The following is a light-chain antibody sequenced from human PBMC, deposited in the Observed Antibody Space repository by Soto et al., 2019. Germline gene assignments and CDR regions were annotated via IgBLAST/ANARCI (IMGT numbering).Light chain of an antibody. CDR3: ATWDRSLSVGA. CDR2: DND. V-gene: IGLV1-51*01. Sequence: QSVLTQPPSVSTAPGQKVTISCSGSSSSIGNNYVFWYQQLPGTAPKLLIYDNDKRPSGIPDRFSGSKSGSSATLGITGLHTGDEAYYYCATWDRSLSVGAFGGGTKVTVL. CDR1: SSSIGNNY. J-gene: IGLJ2*01.